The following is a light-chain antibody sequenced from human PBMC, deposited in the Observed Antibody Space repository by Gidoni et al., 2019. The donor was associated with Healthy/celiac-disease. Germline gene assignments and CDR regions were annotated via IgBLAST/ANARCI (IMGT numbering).Light chain of an antibody. CDR3: QQYGSSPPMYT. CDR1: QSVSSSY. CDR2: GAS. J-gene: IGKJ2*01. Sequence: EIVLTQSPGTLSLSPGERATLSCRASQSVSSSYLAWYQQKPGQAPRLPIYGASSRATGIPDRFSGSGSGTDFTLTINRLEPEDFAVYYCQQYGSSPPMYTFGQGTKLEIK. V-gene: IGKV3-20*01.